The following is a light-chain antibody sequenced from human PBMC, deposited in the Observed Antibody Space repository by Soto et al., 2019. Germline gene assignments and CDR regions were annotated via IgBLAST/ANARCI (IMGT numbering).Light chain of an antibody. V-gene: IGKV3-20*01. Sequence: EIVLTQSPGTLSLSPGERATLSCRASRSLSSSYVVWYQQKPGQAPRLLIYAASRRATGIPDRFSGSGSATEYTLTISRLVPVDFAVYYCQQQGTFGQGTKLEIK. CDR3: QQQGT. J-gene: IGKJ2*01. CDR2: AAS. CDR1: RSLSSSY.